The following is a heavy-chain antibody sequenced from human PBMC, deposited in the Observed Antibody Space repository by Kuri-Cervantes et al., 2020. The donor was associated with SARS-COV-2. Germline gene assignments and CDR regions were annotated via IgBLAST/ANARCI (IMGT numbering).Heavy chain of an antibody. J-gene: IGHJ4*02. V-gene: IGHV4-39*07. CDR1: GGSISSSSYY. Sequence: SETLSLTCTVSGGSISSSSYYWGWIRQPPGKGLEWIGSIYHSGSTYYNPSLKSRVTISVDTSKNQFSLKLSSVTAADTAVYYCARGRDDYGLGWGQGTLVTVSS. CDR3: ARGRDDYGLG. D-gene: IGHD4-17*01. CDR2: IYHSGST.